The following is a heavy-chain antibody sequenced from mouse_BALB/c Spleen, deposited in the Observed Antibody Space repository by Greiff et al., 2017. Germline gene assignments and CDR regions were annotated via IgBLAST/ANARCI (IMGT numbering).Heavy chain of an antibody. V-gene: IGHV5-6-5*01. J-gene: IGHJ2*01. CDR2: ISSGGST. CDR1: GFTFSSYA. CDR3: ARRYYRSLDY. D-gene: IGHD2-14*01. Sequence: DVHLVESGGDLVKPGGSLKLSCAASGFTFSSYAMSWVRQTPEKRLEWVASISSGGSTYYPDSVKGRFTISRDNARNILYLQMSSLRSEDTAMYYCARRYYRSLDYWGQGTTLTVSS.